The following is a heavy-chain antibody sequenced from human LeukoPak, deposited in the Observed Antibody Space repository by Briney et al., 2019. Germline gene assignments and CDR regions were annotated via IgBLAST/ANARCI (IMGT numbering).Heavy chain of an antibody. D-gene: IGHD5-24*01. V-gene: IGHV1-46*01. Sequence: WASVKVSCKASGFTFTNSYIHWVREAPGQVLEWMGLINPDGGNTNYAQNFQGRVTLTRDTSTSTVYMELSGLRSEDTAIYYCARIRDGYIDAYDIWGQGTVVTVPS. J-gene: IGHJ3*02. CDR2: INPDGGNT. CDR3: ARIRDGYIDAYDI. CDR1: GFTFTNSY.